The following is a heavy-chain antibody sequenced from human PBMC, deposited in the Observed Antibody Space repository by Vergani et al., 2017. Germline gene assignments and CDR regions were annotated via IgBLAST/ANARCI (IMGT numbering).Heavy chain of an antibody. J-gene: IGHJ5*02. CDR3: ARGEKRYDFWSGSDNWFDP. D-gene: IGHD3-3*01. CDR2: IYYSGST. CDR1: GGSISSYY. Sequence: QVQLQESGPGLVKPSETLSLTCTVSGGSISSYYWSWIRQPPGQGLEWIGYIYYSGSTNYNPSLKSRVTISVDTSKNQFSLKLSSVTAADTAVYYCARGEKRYDFWSGSDNWFDPWGQGTLVTVSS. V-gene: IGHV4-59*01.